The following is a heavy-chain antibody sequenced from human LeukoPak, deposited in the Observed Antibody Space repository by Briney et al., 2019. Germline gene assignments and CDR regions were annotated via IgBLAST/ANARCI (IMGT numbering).Heavy chain of an antibody. V-gene: IGHV3-30*02. CDR3: AKSSQWAFDY. CDR1: GFTFSDYG. J-gene: IGHJ4*02. Sequence: GGSLRLSCAASGFTFSDYGLHWVRQVPGKGLEWVAFIRFDGTNKYYVDSVKGRFTISRDNSKNRLYLLMNSLRSDDTAAYYCAKSSQWAFDYWGQGTLVTVSS. D-gene: IGHD1-26*01. CDR2: IRFDGTNK.